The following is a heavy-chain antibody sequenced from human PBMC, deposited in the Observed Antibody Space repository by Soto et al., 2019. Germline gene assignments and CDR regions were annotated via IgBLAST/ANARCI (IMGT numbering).Heavy chain of an antibody. V-gene: IGHV3-21*01. J-gene: IGHJ4*02. CDR2: ISSSSSYI. Sequence: EVQLVESGGGLVKPGGSLRLSCAASGFTFSSYSMNWVRQAPGKGLEWVSSISSSSSYIYYADSVKGRFTISRDNAKNSLYLQMNSMRAEDTAVYYCASRTTYGTIDYWGQGTLVSVSS. CDR3: ASRTTYGTIDY. CDR1: GFTFSSYS. D-gene: IGHD3-10*01.